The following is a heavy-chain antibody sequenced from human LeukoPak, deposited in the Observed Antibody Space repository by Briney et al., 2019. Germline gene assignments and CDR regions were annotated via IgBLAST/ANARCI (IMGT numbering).Heavy chain of an antibody. J-gene: IGHJ4*02. V-gene: IGHV3-23*01. CDR3: AKDSKKSSVYSSPDY. D-gene: IGHD3-22*01. CDR2: ISDSGGNT. CDR1: GFTFSNSA. Sequence: GGSLRLSCAASGFTFSNSAMSWVRQAPGKGLEWVSAISDSGGNTYYADSVKGRFTISRDNSKNTLYLQMSSLRAEGTAVYYCAKDSKKSSVYSSPDYWGQGTLVTVSS.